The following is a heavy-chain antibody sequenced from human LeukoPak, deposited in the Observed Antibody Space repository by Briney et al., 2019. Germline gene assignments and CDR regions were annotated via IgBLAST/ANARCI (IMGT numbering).Heavy chain of an antibody. CDR1: GFTFRTYD. CDR3: VRASYYYDTSGSPRGWFDP. Sequence: GGSLRLSCAASGFTFRTYDMNWIRQAPGKGLEWVSYISSSGSSIHYADSVKGRFTISRDNAKNSLFLQMNSLRAEDTAVYYCVRASYYYDTSGSPRGWFDPWGQGTLVTVSS. CDR2: ISSSGSSI. D-gene: IGHD3-22*01. V-gene: IGHV3-11*01. J-gene: IGHJ5*02.